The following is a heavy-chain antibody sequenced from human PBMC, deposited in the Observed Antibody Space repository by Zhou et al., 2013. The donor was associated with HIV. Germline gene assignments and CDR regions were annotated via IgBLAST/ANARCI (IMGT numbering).Heavy chain of an antibody. CDR1: GFTFSSYW. CDR3: ARIRLYADSAFDI. D-gene: IGHD5-18*01. V-gene: IGHV3-7*01. J-gene: IGHJ3*02. CDR2: IKQDGSEK. Sequence: EVQLVESGGGLVQPGGSLRLSCAVSGFTFSSYWMTWVRQAPGKGLEWVANIKQDGSEKYYVDSVKGRFTISRDNAKNSLYLQMNSLRAEDTAVYYCARIRLYADSAFDIWGQGTMVTVSS.